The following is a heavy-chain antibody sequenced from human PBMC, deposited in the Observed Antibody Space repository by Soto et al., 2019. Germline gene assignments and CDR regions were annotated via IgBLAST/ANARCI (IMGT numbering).Heavy chain of an antibody. V-gene: IGHV5-10-1*01. J-gene: IGHJ4*02. CDR2: IDPSDSYI. D-gene: IGHD5-12*01. CDR3: AIPLARPAPFDY. Sequence: LGESLKISCQASGYTFTNYYIAWVRQVPGKGLEWMGRIDPSDSYIKYSPSFEGHVTMSVDKSISTAFLQWSRLEASDTAMYFCAIPLARPAPFDYWGQGSLVTVSS. CDR1: GYTFTNYY.